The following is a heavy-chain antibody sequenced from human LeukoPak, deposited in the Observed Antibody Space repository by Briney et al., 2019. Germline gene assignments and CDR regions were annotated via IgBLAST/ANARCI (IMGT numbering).Heavy chain of an antibody. Sequence: SETLSLTCTVSGGSISSYYRSWIRQPAGKGLEWIGRIYTSGSTNYNPSLKSRVTISVDTSKNQFSLKLSSVTAADTAVYYCAREGYSSSPGGTPFDYWGQGTLVTVSS. D-gene: IGHD6-6*01. V-gene: IGHV4-4*07. CDR1: GGSISSYY. J-gene: IGHJ4*02. CDR3: AREGYSSSPGGTPFDY. CDR2: IYTSGST.